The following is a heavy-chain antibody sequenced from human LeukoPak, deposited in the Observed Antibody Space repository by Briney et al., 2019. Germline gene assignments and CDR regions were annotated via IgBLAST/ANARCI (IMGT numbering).Heavy chain of an antibody. J-gene: IGHJ4*02. CDR2: IKQDGSEK. CDR1: GFTFSSYW. CDR3: ARDQVLLWFRESRYYFDY. D-gene: IGHD3-10*01. V-gene: IGHV3-7*01. Sequence: GGSLRLSCAASGFTFSSYWMSWVRQAPGKGLEWVANIKQDGSEKYYVDSVKGRFTISRDNAKNSLYLQMNSLRAEDTAVYYCARDQVLLWFRESRYYFDYWGQGTLVTVSS.